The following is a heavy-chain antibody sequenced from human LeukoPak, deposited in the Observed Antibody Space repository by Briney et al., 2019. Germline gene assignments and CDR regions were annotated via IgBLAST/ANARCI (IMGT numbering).Heavy chain of an antibody. CDR1: GGSISSYY. D-gene: IGHD6-19*01. CDR2: ISYDGRKT. Sequence: LSLTCTVSGGSISSYYWSWIRQPPGKGLEWLAVISYDGRKTDYADSVKGRLTISRDNSKNSLYLQMNSLRTEDTAFYYCAKARNLYSSGLNYWGQGTLVTVSS. J-gene: IGHJ4*02. CDR3: AKARNLYSSGLNY. V-gene: IGHV3-30*18.